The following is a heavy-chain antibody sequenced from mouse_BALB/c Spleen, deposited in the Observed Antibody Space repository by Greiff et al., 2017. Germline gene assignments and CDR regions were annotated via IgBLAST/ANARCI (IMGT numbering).Heavy chain of an antibody. J-gene: IGHJ2*01. CDR1: GFTFSDYY. CDR3: ARMDFDY. CDR2: ISDGGSYT. Sequence: EVKLVESGGGLVKPGGSLKLSCAASGFTFSDYYMYWVRQTPEKRLEWVATISDGGSYTYYPDSVKGRFTISRDNAKNNLYLQMSSLKSEDTAMYYCARMDFDYWGQGTTLTVSS. V-gene: IGHV5-4*02.